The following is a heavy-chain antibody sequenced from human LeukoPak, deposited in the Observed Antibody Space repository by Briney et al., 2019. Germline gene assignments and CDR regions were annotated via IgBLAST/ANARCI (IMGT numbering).Heavy chain of an antibody. J-gene: IGHJ5*02. CDR1: GGSISSGGYY. V-gene: IGHV4-31*03. CDR3: ARGGGYSRYDDWFDP. D-gene: IGHD5-12*01. Sequence: SQTLSLTCTVSGGSISSGGYYWSWIRQHPGKGLEWIGYIYYSGSTYYNPSLKSRVTISVDTSKNQFSLKLSSVTAADTAVYYWARGGGYSRYDDWFDPWGQGTLVTVSS. CDR2: IYYSGST.